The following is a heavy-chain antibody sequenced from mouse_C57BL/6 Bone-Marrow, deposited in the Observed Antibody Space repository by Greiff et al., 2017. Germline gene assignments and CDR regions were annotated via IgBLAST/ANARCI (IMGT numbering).Heavy chain of an antibody. Sequence: VQLQESGAELVRPGASVKLSCKASGYTFTDYYINWVKQRPGQGLEWIARIYPGSGNTYYNEKFKGKATLTAEKSSSTAYMQLSSLTSEDSAVYLCARRGYGSSFDYWGQGTTLTVSS. CDR1: GYTFTDYY. J-gene: IGHJ2*01. D-gene: IGHD1-1*01. CDR2: IYPGSGNT. V-gene: IGHV1-76*01. CDR3: ARRGYGSSFDY.